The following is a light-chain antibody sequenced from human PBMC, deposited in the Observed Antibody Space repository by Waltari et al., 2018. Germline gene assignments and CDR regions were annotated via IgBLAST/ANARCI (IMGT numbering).Light chain of an antibody. V-gene: IGLV2-14*01. CDR3: SSYTSSGTYV. Sequence: QSALTQPASVSGSPGQSITTSRPGTGGDGGGYNYVSCYQPHPGKAPQLMIYEVSNRPSGVSNRFSGSKSGKPASLTIPGRQAEDEADYYCSSYTSSGTYVFGTGTKVTVL. CDR1: GGDGGGYNY. J-gene: IGLJ1*01. CDR2: EVS.